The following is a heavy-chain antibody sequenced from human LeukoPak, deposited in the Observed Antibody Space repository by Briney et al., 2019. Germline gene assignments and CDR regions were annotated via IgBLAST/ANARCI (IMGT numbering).Heavy chain of an antibody. CDR2: INHSGST. V-gene: IGHV4-34*01. CDR1: GGSFSGYY. J-gene: IGHJ6*02. D-gene: IGHD3-10*01. Sequence: RSSETLSLTCAVYGGSFSGYYWSWIRQAPGKGLEWIREINHSGSTNYNPSLKSQVNPSLKSRVTISVDTSGNEFSLKLSSVTAADTAVYYCARKGYGSGTYPLGMDVWGQGTTVTVSS. CDR3: ARKGYGSGTYPLGMDV.